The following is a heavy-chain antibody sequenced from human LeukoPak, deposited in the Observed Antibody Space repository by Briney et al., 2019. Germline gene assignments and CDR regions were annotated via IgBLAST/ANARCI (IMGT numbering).Heavy chain of an antibody. V-gene: IGHV1-46*01. D-gene: IGHD1-26*01. CDR3: ARDNSVGDNAWWFDP. J-gene: IGHJ5*02. CDR2: INPTGGST. CDR1: GGTLSSYA. Sequence: ASVKVSCKASGGTLSSYAISWVRQAPGQGPEWMGLINPTGGSTGYAQKFQGRVTMTRDMSTSTDYMELSSLRSEDTAIYYCARDNSVGDNAWWFDPWGQGTLVTVSS.